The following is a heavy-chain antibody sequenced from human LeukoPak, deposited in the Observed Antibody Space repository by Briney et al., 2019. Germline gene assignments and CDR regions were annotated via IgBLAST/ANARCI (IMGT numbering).Heavy chain of an antibody. D-gene: IGHD3-22*01. CDR3: ARANIASSGYEFDY. V-gene: IGHV4-59*01. CDR2: IYYSGST. CDR1: GGSISSYY. Sequence: SETLSLTCTVSGGSISSYYWSWIRQPPGKGLEWIGYIYYSGSTNYNPSLKSRVTISVDTSKNQFSLKLSSVTAADTAVYYCARANIASSGYEFDYWGQGTLVTVSS. J-gene: IGHJ4*02.